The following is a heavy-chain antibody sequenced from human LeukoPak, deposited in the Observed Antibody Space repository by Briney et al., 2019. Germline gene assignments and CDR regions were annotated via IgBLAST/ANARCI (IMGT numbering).Heavy chain of an antibody. D-gene: IGHD6-13*01. Sequence: HGASVKVSCKASGGTFSSYAISWVRQAPGQGLEWMGRIIPIFGIANYAQKFQGRVTITADKSTSTAYMELSSLRSEDTAVYYCARGLKSSSWYGNWFDPWGQGTLVTVSS. CDR1: GGTFSSYA. CDR2: IIPIFGIA. CDR3: ARGLKSSSWYGNWFDP. V-gene: IGHV1-69*04. J-gene: IGHJ5*02.